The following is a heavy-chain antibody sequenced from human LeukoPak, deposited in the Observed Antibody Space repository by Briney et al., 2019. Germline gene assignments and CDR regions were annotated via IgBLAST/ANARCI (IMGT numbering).Heavy chain of an antibody. Sequence: PWGSLRLSCAASGFTFSSYTMNWVRQPPGKGLEWVSNIGTRSTTIYYADSVKGRFTISRDNAKNSLYLQMNSLRADDTAVYYCARFAAGGSYYYYMDVWGKGTTVTVSS. CDR3: ARFAAGGSYYYYMDV. CDR1: GFTFSSYT. D-gene: IGHD6-25*01. CDR2: IGTRSTTI. V-gene: IGHV3-48*01. J-gene: IGHJ6*03.